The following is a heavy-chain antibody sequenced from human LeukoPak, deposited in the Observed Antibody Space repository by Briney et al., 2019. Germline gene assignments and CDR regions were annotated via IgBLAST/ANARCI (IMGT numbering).Heavy chain of an antibody. Sequence: SQTLSLTCTVSGGSISSGSYYWSWIRQPAGKGLEWIGRIYTSGSTNYNPSLKSRVTISVDTSKNQFSLKLSSVTAADTAVYYCARDRGWSVAGYRYYYMDVWGKGTTVTISS. V-gene: IGHV4-61*02. CDR3: ARDRGWSVAGYRYYYMDV. D-gene: IGHD6-19*01. CDR2: IYTSGST. CDR1: GGSISSGSYY. J-gene: IGHJ6*03.